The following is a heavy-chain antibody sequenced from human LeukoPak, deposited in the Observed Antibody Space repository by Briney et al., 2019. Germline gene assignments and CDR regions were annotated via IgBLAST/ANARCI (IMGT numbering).Heavy chain of an antibody. D-gene: IGHD2-2*01. V-gene: IGHV3-30-3*01. Sequence: PGGSLRLSCAASGFTFSSYAMYWIRQAPGKELEWVAVMSYDGSNKYYADSVKGRFTISRDNSKNTLYLQMNSLRAEDTAVYYCAKGAGYCSSTSCSPDAFDIWGQGTMVTVSS. CDR2: MSYDGSNK. CDR3: AKGAGYCSSTSCSPDAFDI. CDR1: GFTFSSYA. J-gene: IGHJ3*02.